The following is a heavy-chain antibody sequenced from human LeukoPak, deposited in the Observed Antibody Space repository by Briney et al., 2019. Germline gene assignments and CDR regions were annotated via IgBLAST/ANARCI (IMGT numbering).Heavy chain of an antibody. CDR3: ARVSEDYSSGWYEEYFQY. CDR2: IWYDGSKK. D-gene: IGHD6-19*01. J-gene: IGHJ1*01. V-gene: IGHV3-33*01. CDR1: GFTFSRYG. Sequence: GGSLRLSCAASGFTFSRYGMHWVRQAPGKGLEWVAVIWYDGSKKNYADSVKGRFTISRDNSKNTLNLQMTSLRAEDTAVYYCARVSEDYSSGWYEEYFQYWGEGTLVIVSS.